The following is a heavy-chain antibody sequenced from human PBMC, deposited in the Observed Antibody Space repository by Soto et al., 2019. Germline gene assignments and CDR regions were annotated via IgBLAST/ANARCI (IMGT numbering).Heavy chain of an antibody. Sequence: EVQLVESGGGLVQPGGSLRLSCVASGFSFGSSWMTWVRQAPGKGLEWVTNIKNDGSRISYLDYVRGRFTISRDNATMYLYRQMNSLVAADTALYYCARDVSLGSSCLYLEAFDIWGQGTMVTVSS. CDR2: IKNDGSRI. V-gene: IGHV3-7*05. CDR3: ARDVSLGSSCLYLEAFDI. D-gene: IGHD6-13*01. J-gene: IGHJ3*02. CDR1: GFSFGSSW.